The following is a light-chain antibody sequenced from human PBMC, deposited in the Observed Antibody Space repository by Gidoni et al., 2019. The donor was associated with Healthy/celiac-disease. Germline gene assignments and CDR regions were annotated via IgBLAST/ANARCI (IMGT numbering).Light chain of an antibody. CDR1: QSISSW. V-gene: IGKV1-5*03. CDR3: QQYNSYRT. CDR2: KAS. J-gene: IGKJ1*01. Sequence: DIQMTQSPPTLSASVGDRVTSTCRASQSISSWLAWYQQQPGKAPTLLIYKASSLESGVPSRFSGSGSGTEFTLTISSLQPDDFATYYCQQYNSYRTFGQGTKVEIK.